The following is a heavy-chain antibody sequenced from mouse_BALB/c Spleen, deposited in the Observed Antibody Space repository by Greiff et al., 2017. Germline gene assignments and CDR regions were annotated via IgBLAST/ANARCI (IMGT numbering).Heavy chain of an antibody. CDR3: ARYGNHYAMDY. CDR1: GFNIKDTY. D-gene: IGHD2-1*01. Sequence: EVQLQESGAELVKPGASVKLSCTASGFNIKDTYMHWVKQRPEQGLEWIGRIDPANGNTKYDPKFQGKATITADTSSNTAYLQLSSLTSEDTAVYYCARYGNHYAMDYWGQGTSVTVSS. CDR2: IDPANGNT. V-gene: IGHV14-3*02. J-gene: IGHJ4*01.